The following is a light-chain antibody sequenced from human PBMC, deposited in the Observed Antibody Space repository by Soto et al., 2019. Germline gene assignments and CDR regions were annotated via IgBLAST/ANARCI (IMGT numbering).Light chain of an antibody. CDR1: QSVRSY. CDR3: QQRANWPAT. J-gene: IGKJ5*01. Sequence: EIVLAQSPATLSLSPGERVTLTCRASQSVRSYLDWYQQKPGQAPRLLIYDASNRATGIPARFSGSGSGTDFTLTISSLEPEDFAVYYCQQRANWPATFGQGTRLEIK. CDR2: DAS. V-gene: IGKV3-11*01.